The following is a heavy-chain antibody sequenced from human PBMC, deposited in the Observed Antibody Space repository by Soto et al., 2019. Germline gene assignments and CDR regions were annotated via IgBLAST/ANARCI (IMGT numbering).Heavy chain of an antibody. Sequence: QVQLVQSGAEVKKPGASVKVSCKGSGYTFTSYGITWVRQAPGQGLEWMGWISAHTHNTNYAQRHQGRVTVTTDTSTSTAYMELRSLRSDDTAVYYCARGRYGDYWGQGTLVTVSS. CDR2: ISAHTHNT. D-gene: IGHD4-17*01. CDR3: ARGRYGDY. V-gene: IGHV1-18*01. J-gene: IGHJ4*02. CDR1: GYTFTSYG.